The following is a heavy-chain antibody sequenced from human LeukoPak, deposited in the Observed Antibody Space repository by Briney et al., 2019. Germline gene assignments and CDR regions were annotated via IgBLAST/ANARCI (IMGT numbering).Heavy chain of an antibody. Sequence: GGSLRLSCAASGFTFDDYAMHWVRQAPGKGLEWVSGISWNSGSIGYADSVKGRFTISRDNAKNSLYLQMDSLRAEDTALYYCAKDIGQQGDYWGQGTLVTVSS. D-gene: IGHD1-1*01. V-gene: IGHV3-9*01. CDR3: AKDIGQQGDY. J-gene: IGHJ4*02. CDR2: ISWNSGSI. CDR1: GFTFDDYA.